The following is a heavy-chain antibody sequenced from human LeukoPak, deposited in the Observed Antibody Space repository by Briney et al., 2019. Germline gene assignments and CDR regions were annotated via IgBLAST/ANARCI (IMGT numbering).Heavy chain of an antibody. J-gene: IGHJ4*02. CDR3: ARGIPPKSQFDY. Sequence: ASMKVSCKSSGFTFTDYYIHWVRQAPGQGLEWMGWISAYIGKTNYAQKLQGRVTMTTDTSTSTAYMELRSLRADDTAVYYCARGIPPKSQFDYWGQGTLVTVSS. CDR2: ISAYIGKT. CDR1: GFTFTDYY. V-gene: IGHV1-18*04.